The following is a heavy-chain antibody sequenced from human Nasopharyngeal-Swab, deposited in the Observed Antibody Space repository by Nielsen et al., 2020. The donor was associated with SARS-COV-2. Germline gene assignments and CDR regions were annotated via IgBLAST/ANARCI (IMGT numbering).Heavy chain of an antibody. CDR1: GFTFSSYG. V-gene: IGHV3-33*01. Sequence: GESLKISCAASGFTFSSYGMHWVRQAPGKGLEWVAVIWYDGSNKYYVDSVKGRFTISRDNSKSTLYLQMNSLRAEDTAVYYCARDLVRGRWLQHAFDIWGQGTMVTVSS. CDR2: IWYDGSNK. J-gene: IGHJ3*02. CDR3: ARDLVRGRWLQHAFDI. D-gene: IGHD3-10*02.